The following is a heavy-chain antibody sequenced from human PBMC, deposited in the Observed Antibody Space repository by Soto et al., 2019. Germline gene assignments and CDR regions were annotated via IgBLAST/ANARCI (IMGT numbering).Heavy chain of an antibody. V-gene: IGHV3-30*06. D-gene: IGHD2-21*02. Sequence: PGGSLRLSCAPSGFTSSSYGMHWVRQAPSKGLEGVAVISFDGSTKFYADYVKGRFTISKDNSQNTLYLQMNDLRHEDTAVYYCARLPGPLVSVLYIYPLDARESPAVVDIWGQGTTVTVSS. CDR1: GFTSSSYG. J-gene: IGHJ6*02. CDR3: ARLPGPLVSVLYIYPLDARESPAVVDI. CDR2: ISFDGSTK.